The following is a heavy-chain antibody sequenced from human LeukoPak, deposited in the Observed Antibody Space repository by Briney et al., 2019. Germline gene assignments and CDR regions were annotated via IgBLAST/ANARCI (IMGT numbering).Heavy chain of an antibody. CDR1: GFTFSSYS. Sequence: PGGSLRLSCAASGFTFSSYSMNGVRQAPGKGLEWVSSISSSSNYIYYADSVKGRFTISRDNAKNSLYLQMNSLRAEDTAVYYCARVGIAVAGDYWGQGTLVTVSS. V-gene: IGHV3-21*01. D-gene: IGHD6-19*01. CDR3: ARVGIAVAGDY. J-gene: IGHJ4*02. CDR2: ISSSSNYI.